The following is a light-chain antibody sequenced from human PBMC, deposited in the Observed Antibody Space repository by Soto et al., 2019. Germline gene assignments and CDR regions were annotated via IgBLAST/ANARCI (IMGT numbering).Light chain of an antibody. CDR3: SSFTNTITRYA. J-gene: IGLJ1*01. CDR2: EVS. V-gene: IGLV2-14*01. Sequence: QSVLTQPASVSGSPGQPITISCTGTSSDVGGYNYVSWFQHHPGKAPKLIIYEVSYRPSGVSNRFSGSKSGDTASLTISGLQAEDEADYYCSSFTNTITRYAFGTGTKVTVL. CDR1: SSDVGGYNY.